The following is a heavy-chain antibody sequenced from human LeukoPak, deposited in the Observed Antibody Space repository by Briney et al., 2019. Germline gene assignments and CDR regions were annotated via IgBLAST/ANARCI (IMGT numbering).Heavy chain of an antibody. J-gene: IGHJ4*02. CDR1: GGSISSHY. CDR3: ARARDSSSLIWFDY. V-gene: IGHV4-59*11. D-gene: IGHD6-6*01. Sequence: SETLSLTCTVSGGSISSHYWSWIRQPPGKGLEWIGYIYYSGSTNYNPSLKSRVTISVDTSKNQFSLKLSSVTAADTAVYYCARARDSSSLIWFDYWGQGTLVTVSS. CDR2: IYYSGST.